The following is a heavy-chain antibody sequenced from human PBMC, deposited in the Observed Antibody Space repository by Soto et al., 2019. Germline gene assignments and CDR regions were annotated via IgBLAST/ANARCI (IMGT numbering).Heavy chain of an antibody. CDR3: ARQEQWLVLGAFDI. J-gene: IGHJ3*02. CDR2: ISYDGSNK. CDR1: GFTFSSYA. D-gene: IGHD6-19*01. Sequence: GGSLRLSCAASGFTFSSYAMHWVRQAPGKGLEWVAVISYDGSNKYYADSVKGRFTISRDNSRNTLYLQMNSLRAEDTAVYYCARQEQWLVLGAFDIWGQGTMVTVSS. V-gene: IGHV3-30-3*01.